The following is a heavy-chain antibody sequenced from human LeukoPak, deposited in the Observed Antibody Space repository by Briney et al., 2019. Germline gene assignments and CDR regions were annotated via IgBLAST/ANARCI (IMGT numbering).Heavy chain of an antibody. Sequence: RSLRLSCAPSAFTFTSYAIRCVRHPPGNGLEWDAVISSVVTNKYYTDSVKGRLTISRDNSKNTLYLQMSSLRAEDTGVYYCARSVNCSSTSCAGGVLRYFDWPIDYWGQGTLVTVSS. CDR1: AFTFTSYA. CDR2: ISSVVTNK. D-gene: IGHD3-9*01. V-gene: IGHV3-30*04. CDR3: ARSVNCSSTSCAGGVLRYFDWPIDY. J-gene: IGHJ4*02.